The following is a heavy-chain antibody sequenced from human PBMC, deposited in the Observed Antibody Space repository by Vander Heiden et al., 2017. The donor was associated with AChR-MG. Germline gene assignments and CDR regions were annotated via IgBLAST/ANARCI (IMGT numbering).Heavy chain of an antibody. J-gene: IGHJ4*02. CDR3: VTVPTIPPFDH. D-gene: IGHD5-12*01. V-gene: IGHV5-51*01. Sequence: EVQLVQSGAEVKKPGESLKISCKASGYNFANYWIGWVRQMPGKGLEWMGIIYPGDSETRYSPSFQGHVTISADKSISTAYLQWSSLKASDTAMYYCVTVPTIPPFDHWGQGTLVTVSS. CDR1: GYNFANYW. CDR2: IYPGDSET.